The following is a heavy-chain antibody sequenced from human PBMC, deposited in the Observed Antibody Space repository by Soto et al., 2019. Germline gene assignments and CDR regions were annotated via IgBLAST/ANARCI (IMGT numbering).Heavy chain of an antibody. Sequence: PGGSLRLSCAASGFTFSSYGMHWVRQAPGKGLEWVAVIWYDGSNKYYADSVKGRFTISRDNSKNTLYLQMNSLRAEDTAVYYCAREGAAAAIDYWGQGSLVTVSS. CDR2: IWYDGSNK. CDR3: AREGAAAAIDY. J-gene: IGHJ4*02. V-gene: IGHV3-33*01. CDR1: GFTFSSYG. D-gene: IGHD6-25*01.